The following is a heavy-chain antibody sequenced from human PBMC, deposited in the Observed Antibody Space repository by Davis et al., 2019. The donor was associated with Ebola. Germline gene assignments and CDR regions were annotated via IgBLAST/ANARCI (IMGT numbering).Heavy chain of an antibody. J-gene: IGHJ3*02. Sequence: ASVKVSCKASGYTFIGYYMHWVRQAPGQGLEWMGWISPNSGATIYAQRFQGRVTMTRDTSINTAYMELRRLRSDDTALYYCTTGVYGGYAFDIWGLGTLVTVSS. CDR3: TTGVYGGYAFDI. V-gene: IGHV1-2*02. CDR1: GYTFIGYY. CDR2: ISPNSGAT. D-gene: IGHD4-23*01.